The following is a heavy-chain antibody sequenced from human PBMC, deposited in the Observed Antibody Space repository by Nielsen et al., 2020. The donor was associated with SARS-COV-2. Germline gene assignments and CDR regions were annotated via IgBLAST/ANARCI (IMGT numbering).Heavy chain of an antibody. CDR3: ARGRRDSDY. J-gene: IGHJ4*02. Sequence: SETLSLTCAVYGGSFSGYYWSWIRQPPGKGLEWIGEINHSGSTNYNPSLKSRVTISVDTSKNQFSLKLSSVTAAETEVDYCARGRRDSDYWGQGPLVTVSS. V-gene: IGHV4-34*01. CDR1: GGSFSGYY. CDR2: INHSGST.